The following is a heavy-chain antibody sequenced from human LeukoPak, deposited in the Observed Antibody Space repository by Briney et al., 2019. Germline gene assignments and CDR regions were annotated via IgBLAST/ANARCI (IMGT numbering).Heavy chain of an antibody. CDR2: TNKDGSEK. CDR3: ARNNDMDV. Sequence: GGSLRLSCAASGFILSNHWMTWVRQAPGKGPEWVANTNKDGSEKYYVDSVEGRFTISRDTAKNSLYLQMNNLRAEDTALYYCARNNDMDVWGQGTTVIVSS. CDR1: GFILSNHW. V-gene: IGHV3-7*03. D-gene: IGHD1/OR15-1a*01. J-gene: IGHJ6*02.